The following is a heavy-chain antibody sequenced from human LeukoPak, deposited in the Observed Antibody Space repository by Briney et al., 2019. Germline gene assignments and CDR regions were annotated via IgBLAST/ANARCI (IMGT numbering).Heavy chain of an antibody. J-gene: IGHJ3*02. V-gene: IGHV4-39*01. CDR1: GDSISSSSYC. D-gene: IGHD5-12*01. Sequence: PSETLSLTCTVSGDSISSSSYCWDWIRQPPGKGLAWIGNIYNSANTHYNPSLKTRITMSVDTSKNQFSLKLNSVTAADTGIYYCARHSRSAYTGYENAFDIWGQGTMVTVSS. CDR3: ARHSRSAYTGYENAFDI. CDR2: IYNSANT.